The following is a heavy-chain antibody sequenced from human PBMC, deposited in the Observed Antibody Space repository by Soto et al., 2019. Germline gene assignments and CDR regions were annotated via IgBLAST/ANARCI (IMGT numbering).Heavy chain of an antibody. CDR3: ARVARWFDP. J-gene: IGHJ5*02. CDR1: GGSISSYY. Sequence: SETLFLTCTVSGGSISSYYWSWIRQPTGKGLEWIGYIYYSGRTNYTHSLKSRVTISVDTSKHQFSLTLRSVTAADTAVYYCARVARWFDPWGQGTLVTVSS. CDR2: IYYSGRT. V-gene: IGHV4-59*01.